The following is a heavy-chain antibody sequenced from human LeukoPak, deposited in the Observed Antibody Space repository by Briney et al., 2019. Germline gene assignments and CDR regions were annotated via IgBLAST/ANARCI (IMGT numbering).Heavy chain of an antibody. CDR2: ISGSGGST. CDR1: GFTFSSYA. D-gene: IGHD3-22*01. Sequence: GGSLRLSCAASGFTFSSYAMSWVRQAPGKGLEWVSAISGSGGSTYYADSVKGRFTISRGNSKNTLYLQMNSLRAEDTAVYYCAKDARYYDSSGYFNHFDYWGQGILVTVSS. CDR3: AKDARYYDSSGYFNHFDY. V-gene: IGHV3-23*01. J-gene: IGHJ4*02.